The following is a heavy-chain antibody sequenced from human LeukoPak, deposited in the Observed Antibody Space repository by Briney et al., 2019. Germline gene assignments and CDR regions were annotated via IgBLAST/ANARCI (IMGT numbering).Heavy chain of an antibody. CDR2: IYTSGST. CDR1: GGSISSGSYY. CDR3: ARAEVLPDYYAISGGFDY. D-gene: IGHD3-10*01. Sequence: SETLSLTCTVSGGSISSGSYYWSWIRQPAGKGLEWIGRIYTSGSTNYNPSLESRVTISVDTSKNQFSLKLSSVTAADTAVYYCARAEVLPDYYAISGGFDYWGQGTLVTVSS. J-gene: IGHJ4*02. V-gene: IGHV4-61*02.